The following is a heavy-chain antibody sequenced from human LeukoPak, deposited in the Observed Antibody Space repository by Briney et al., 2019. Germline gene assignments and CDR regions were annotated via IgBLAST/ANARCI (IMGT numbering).Heavy chain of an antibody. CDR2: IYYSGST. CDR3: ARGARAGYNLGPFGY. V-gene: IGHV4-59*08. D-gene: IGHD5-24*01. J-gene: IGHJ4*02. CDR1: GGSMSSYY. Sequence: SETLSLTCTVSGGSMSSYYWSWIRQPPGKGLEWIGYIYYSGSTKYNPSLKSRVTISVDTSKNQFSLKLSSVTAADTAVYYCARGARAGYNLGPFGYWGQGTLVTVSS.